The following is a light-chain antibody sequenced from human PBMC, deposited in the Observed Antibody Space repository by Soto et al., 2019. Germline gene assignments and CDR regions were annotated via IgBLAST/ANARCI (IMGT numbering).Light chain of an antibody. CDR2: DAS. V-gene: IGKV1-5*01. Sequence: MTQSPSTLSASVGDRVTMACRASQSISSWLAWYQQKPGKAPKLLIYDASSLESGVPSRFSGSGSGTEFTLTISSMQPDDFATYYCQQYNSYSFGHGTKVDIK. J-gene: IGKJ1*01. CDR1: QSISSW. CDR3: QQYNSYS.